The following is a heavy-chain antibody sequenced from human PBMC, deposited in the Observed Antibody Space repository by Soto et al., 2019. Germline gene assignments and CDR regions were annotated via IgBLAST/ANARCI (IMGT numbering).Heavy chain of an antibody. Sequence: SETLSLTCTVSGGSISSYYWSWIRQPPGKGLEWIGYIYYSGSTNYNPSLKSRVTISVDTSKNQFSLKLSSVTAADTAVYYCARQSHNPEYYGSGEIDYWGQGTLVTVSS. CDR2: IYYSGST. J-gene: IGHJ4*02. CDR3: ARQSHNPEYYGSGEIDY. V-gene: IGHV4-59*01. D-gene: IGHD3-10*01. CDR1: GGSISSYY.